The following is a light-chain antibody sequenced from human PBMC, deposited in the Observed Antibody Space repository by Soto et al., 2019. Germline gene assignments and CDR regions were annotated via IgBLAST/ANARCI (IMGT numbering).Light chain of an antibody. CDR2: ETS. V-gene: IGKV1-33*01. CDR1: HDISTR. CDR3: QQYGNVGIT. Sequence: IQMTQSPSSLSASVGDRVTITFRASHDISTRLHWYQQMPGKAPKLLIYETSNVQTGVPSRFSGRGSGTDLVCTISSVQPEDVGTYYCQQYGNVGITFGQGARL. J-gene: IGKJ5*01.